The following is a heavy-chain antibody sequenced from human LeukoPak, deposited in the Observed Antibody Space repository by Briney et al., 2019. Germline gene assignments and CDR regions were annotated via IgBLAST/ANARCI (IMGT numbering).Heavy chain of an antibody. V-gene: IGHV1-69*04. CDR1: GGTFSSYA. D-gene: IGHD5-18*01. CDR2: IIPIFGIA. CDR3: ARTLKYSFGYYFDY. J-gene: IGHJ4*02. Sequence: SVKVSCKASGGTFSSYAISWVRQAPGQGLEWMGRIIPIFGIANYAQKFQGRVTITADKSTSTAYMELSSLRSEDTAVYYCARTLKYSFGYYFDYWGQGTLVTVSS.